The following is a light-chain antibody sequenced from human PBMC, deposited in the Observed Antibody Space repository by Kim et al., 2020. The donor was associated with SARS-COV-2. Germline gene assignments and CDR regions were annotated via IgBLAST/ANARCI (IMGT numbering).Light chain of an antibody. Sequence: DIQMAQSPSSVSASVGDRVTITCRASQGIINWLGWYQQKPGKAPTLLIYGASSLQSGVPSRFSGSGSGTDFTLTISSLQPEDFATYYCQQYDNYPRTFGQGTKVEIK. CDR3: QQYDNYPRT. J-gene: IGKJ1*01. CDR2: GAS. CDR1: QGIINW. V-gene: IGKV1D-16*01.